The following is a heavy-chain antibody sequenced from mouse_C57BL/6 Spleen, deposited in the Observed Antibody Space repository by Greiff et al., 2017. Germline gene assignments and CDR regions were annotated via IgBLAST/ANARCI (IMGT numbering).Heavy chain of an antibody. CDR2: IYPRDGST. V-gene: IGHV1-78*01. Sequence: QVQLQQSDAELVKPGASVKISCKVSGYTFTDYTIHWMKQRPEQGLEWIGYIYPRDGSTKYNEKFKGKATLTADKSSSTAYMQLTSLTSEDSAFYFCARSGDYGSSYDYWGQGTTLTVSS. CDR3: ARSGDYGSSYDY. D-gene: IGHD1-1*01. CDR1: GYTFTDYT. J-gene: IGHJ2*01.